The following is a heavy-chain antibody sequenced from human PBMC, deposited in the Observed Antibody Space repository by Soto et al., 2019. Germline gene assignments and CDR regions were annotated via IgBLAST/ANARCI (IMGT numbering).Heavy chain of an antibody. D-gene: IGHD6-13*01. V-gene: IGHV3-66*01. CDR1: GFTVSSNY. CDR2: IYSGGST. CDR3: ARDLGGSSSWYGNREAFDI. J-gene: IGHJ3*02. Sequence: GGSLRLSCAASGFTVSSNYMSWVRQAPGKGLEWVSVIYSGGSTYYADSVKGRFTISRDNSKNTLYLQMNSLRAEDTAVYYCARDLGGSSSWYGNREAFDIWSQGTMVTVSS.